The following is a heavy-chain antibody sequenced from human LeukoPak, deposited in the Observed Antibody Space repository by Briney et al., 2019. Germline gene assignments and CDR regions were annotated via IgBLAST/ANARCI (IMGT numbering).Heavy chain of an antibody. CDR3: ARKYCSSTSCYPVGAFDI. J-gene: IGHJ3*02. D-gene: IGHD2-2*01. CDR2: IIPIFGTA. Sequence: GASVKVSCKASGGTFSSYAISWVRQAPGQGLEWMGGIIPIFGTANYAQKFQGRVTITADESTSTAYMELSSLRSEDTAVYYCARKYCSSTSCYPVGAFDIWGQGTMVTVSS. V-gene: IGHV1-69*13. CDR1: GGTFSSYA.